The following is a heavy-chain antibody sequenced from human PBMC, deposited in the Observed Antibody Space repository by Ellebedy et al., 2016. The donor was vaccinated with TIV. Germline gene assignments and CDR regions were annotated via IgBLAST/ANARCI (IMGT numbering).Heavy chain of an antibody. V-gene: IGHV1-8*01. CDR2: MNPNSGNT. CDR3: ASSYSSSSEDYYYYGMDV. D-gene: IGHD6-6*01. J-gene: IGHJ6*02. Sequence: ASVKVSXXASGYTFTSYDINWVRQATGQGLEWMGWMNPNSGNTGYAQKFQGRVTMTRNTSIRTAYMELSSLRSEDTAVYYCASSYSSSSEDYYYYGMDVWGQGTTVTVSS. CDR1: GYTFTSYD.